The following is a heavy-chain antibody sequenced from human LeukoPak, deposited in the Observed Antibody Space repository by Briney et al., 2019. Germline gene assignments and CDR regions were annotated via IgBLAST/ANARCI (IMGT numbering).Heavy chain of an antibody. V-gene: IGHV4-59*08. D-gene: IGHD6-19*01. CDR2: IYYSGST. Sequence: SETLSLTCTVSGGSISSYYWSWIRQPPGKGLEWIGYIYYSGSTNYNPSLKSRVTISVDTSKNQFSLKLSSVTAADTAVYYCARAVVSSVWTIDYWGQGTLVTVSS. CDR3: ARAVVSSVWTIDY. J-gene: IGHJ4*02. CDR1: GGSISSYY.